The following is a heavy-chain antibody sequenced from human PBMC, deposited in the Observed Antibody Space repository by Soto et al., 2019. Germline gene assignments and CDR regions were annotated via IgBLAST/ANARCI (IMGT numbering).Heavy chain of an antibody. CDR1: GYTFTNYN. V-gene: IGHV1-8*01. Sequence: QVQLVQSGAEVKKPGASVKVSGKTSGYTFTNYNINWVRQATGQGLEWMGWMNPNSGNTGYAQKFQGRVTMTRNTSISTAYMELSSLRSGDTAVYYCAIAEPYSTSSPFDYGGQGTLVTVS. CDR2: MNPNSGNT. D-gene: IGHD6-6*01. CDR3: AIAEPYSTSSPFDY. J-gene: IGHJ4*02.